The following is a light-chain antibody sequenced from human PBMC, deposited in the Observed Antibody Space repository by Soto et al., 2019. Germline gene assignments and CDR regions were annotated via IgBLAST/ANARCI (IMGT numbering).Light chain of an antibody. CDR3: QQYGSSPPFS. Sequence: EIVLTQSPGTLSLSPGERATLSCRASQSVSSYYLAWYQQKPGQAPRLLIYGASSRATGILDRFSGSGSGTDFTLTISRLEPEDFAVYYCQQYGSSPPFSFGPGTKVDIK. V-gene: IGKV3-20*01. CDR1: QSVSSYY. CDR2: GAS. J-gene: IGKJ3*01.